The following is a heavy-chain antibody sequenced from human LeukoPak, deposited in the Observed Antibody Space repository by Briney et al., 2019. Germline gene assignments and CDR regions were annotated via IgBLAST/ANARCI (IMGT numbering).Heavy chain of an antibody. CDR1: GGSFSGYY. J-gene: IGHJ4*02. D-gene: IGHD5-18*01. CDR3: ARAGTAMVRFFDY. V-gene: IGHV4-34*01. CDR2: INRSGST. Sequence: SETLSLTCAVYGGSFSGYYWSWIRQPPGKGLEWIGEINRSGSTNYNPSLKSRVTISVDTSKNQFSLKLSSVTAADTAVYYCARAGTAMVRFFDYWGQGTLVTVSS.